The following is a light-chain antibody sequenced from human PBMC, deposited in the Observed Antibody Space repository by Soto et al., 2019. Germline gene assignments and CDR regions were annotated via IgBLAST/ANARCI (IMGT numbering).Light chain of an antibody. CDR2: EVS. J-gene: IGLJ2*01. V-gene: IGLV2-18*01. CDR1: SSDVGSYNH. Sequence: QSVLTQPPSVSGSPGQSVTISCTGTSSDVGSYNHVSWYQQPPGTAPKLMIYEVSHRPSGVPDRFSGSKSGNTASLTISGLQAEDEADYYCGLYTDISTFVFGGGTKLTVL. CDR3: GLYTDISTFV.